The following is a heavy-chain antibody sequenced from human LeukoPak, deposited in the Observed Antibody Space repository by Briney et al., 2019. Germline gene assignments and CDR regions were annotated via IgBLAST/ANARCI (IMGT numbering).Heavy chain of an antibody. CDR3: ARDRRIAVAGIRSPVYGI. CDR2: IYTSGST. D-gene: IGHD6-19*01. J-gene: IGHJ3*02. Sequence: SETLSLTCTVSGGSISSYYWSWIRQPAGKGLEWIGRIYTSGSTNYNPSLKSRVTMSVDTSKNQFSLKLSSVTAADTAVYYCARDRRIAVAGIRSPVYGIWGQGTMVTVSS. V-gene: IGHV4-4*07. CDR1: GGSISSYY.